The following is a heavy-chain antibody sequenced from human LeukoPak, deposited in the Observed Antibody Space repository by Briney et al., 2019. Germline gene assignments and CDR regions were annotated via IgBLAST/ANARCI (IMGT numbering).Heavy chain of an antibody. D-gene: IGHD6-13*01. V-gene: IGHV4-59*01. Sequence: PSETLSLTCTVSGGSISSYYWSWIRQPPGKGVEWIGYIYYSGSTNYNPSLKSRVTISVDTSKNQFSLKLSSVTAADTAVYYCARGDGPQQLGWFDPWGQGTLVTVSS. CDR2: IYYSGST. CDR3: ARGDGPQQLGWFDP. CDR1: GGSISSYY. J-gene: IGHJ5*02.